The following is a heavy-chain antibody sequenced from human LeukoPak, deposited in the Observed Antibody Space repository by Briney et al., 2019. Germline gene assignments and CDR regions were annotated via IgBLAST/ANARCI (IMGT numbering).Heavy chain of an antibody. J-gene: IGHJ6*04. D-gene: IGHD4/OR15-4a*01. CDR3: ARDFIGANYYYAMDV. CDR2: ISAYNGNT. Sequence: EASVKVSCKASGYTFTSYGISWVRQAPGQGLEWMGWISAYNGNTNYAQNLQGRVTMTTDTSTSTAYMELRSLRSDDTAVYYCARDFIGANYYYAMDVWGKGTTVTVPS. CDR1: GYTFTSYG. V-gene: IGHV1-18*04.